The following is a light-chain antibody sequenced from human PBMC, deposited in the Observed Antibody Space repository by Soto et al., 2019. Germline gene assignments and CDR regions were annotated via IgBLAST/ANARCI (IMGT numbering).Light chain of an antibody. CDR1: QSISSY. CDR2: AAS. CDR3: QQSYSTPRT. Sequence: DIQMTQSPPSLYASVGDRVTITCMASQSISSYLNWYQQKPGKAPKLLIYAASSLQSGIPSRFSGSGSGTDFTLTISSLQPEDFATYYCQQSYSTPRTFGQGPKVDI. J-gene: IGKJ1*01. V-gene: IGKV1-39*01.